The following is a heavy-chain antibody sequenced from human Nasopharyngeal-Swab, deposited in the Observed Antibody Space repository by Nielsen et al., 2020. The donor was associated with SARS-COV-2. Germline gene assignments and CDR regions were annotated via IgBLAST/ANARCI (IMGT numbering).Heavy chain of an antibody. J-gene: IGHJ6*03. CDR3: AKDITDGVDCGGDCYYMDV. D-gene: IGHD2-21*01. V-gene: IGHV3-43*02. CDR1: GFTFDDYA. Sequence: SCAASGFTFDDYAMHWVRQAPGKGLEWVSLISGDGGSIYYADSVKGRFTISRDNSKNSLYLQMNSLRTEDTALYYCAKDITDGVDCGGDCYYMDVWGKGTTVTVSS. CDR2: ISGDGGSI.